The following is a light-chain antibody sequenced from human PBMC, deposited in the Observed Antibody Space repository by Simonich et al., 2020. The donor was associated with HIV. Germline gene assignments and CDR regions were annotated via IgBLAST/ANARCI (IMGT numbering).Light chain of an antibody. CDR3: QTWGTGIGV. Sequence: QLVLTQSPSASASLGASVKLTCTLSSGHSTYATAWHQQQPEKGPRYLMKFNSDGSHNKGDGIPDRFSGSSSGAERYLTITSLQSEDEADYYCQTWGTGIGVFGGGTKLTVL. CDR2: FNSDGSH. CDR1: SGHSTYA. V-gene: IGLV4-69*01. J-gene: IGLJ3*02.